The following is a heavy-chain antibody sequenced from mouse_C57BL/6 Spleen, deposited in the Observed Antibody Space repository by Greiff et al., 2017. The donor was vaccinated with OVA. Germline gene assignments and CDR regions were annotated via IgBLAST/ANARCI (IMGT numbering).Heavy chain of an antibody. J-gene: IGHJ1*03. CDR2: INPNNGGT. Sequence: VQLQQSGPELVKPGASVKISCKASGYTFTDYYINWVKQSHGKSLEWIGDINPNNGGTSYNQKFKGKATLTVDKSSSTAYMELRSLTSEDSAVYDCARAYGSSYYWYFDVWGTGTTVTVSS. D-gene: IGHD1-1*01. V-gene: IGHV1-26*01. CDR3: ARAYGSSYYWYFDV. CDR1: GYTFTDYY.